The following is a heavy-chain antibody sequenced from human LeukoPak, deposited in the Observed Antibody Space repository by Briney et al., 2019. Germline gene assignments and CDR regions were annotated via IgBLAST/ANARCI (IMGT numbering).Heavy chain of an antibody. J-gene: IGHJ4*02. CDR1: GGSISSGGYS. CDR2: IYHSGST. V-gene: IGHV4-30-2*01. D-gene: IGHD3-10*01. Sequence: SQTLSLTCAVSGGSISSGGYSWSWIRQPPGKGLEWIGYIYHSGSTYYNPSLKSRVTISVDGSKNQFSLKLSSVTAADTAVYYCARGEPTYYYGSGMGALDYWGQGTLVTVPS. CDR3: ARGEPTYYYGSGMGALDY.